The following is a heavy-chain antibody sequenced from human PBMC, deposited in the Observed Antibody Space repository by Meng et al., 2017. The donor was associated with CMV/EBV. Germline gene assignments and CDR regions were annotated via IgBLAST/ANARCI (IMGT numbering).Heavy chain of an antibody. Sequence: LQLQEAGPGLVKPSATLSLTCTVSGGSISSSSYYWGWIRQPPGKGLEWIGSIYYSGSTYYNPSLKSRVTISVDTSKNQFSLKLSSVTAADTAVYYCARYYYDSSGYFDYWGQGTLVTVSS. V-gene: IGHV4-39*07. CDR1: GGSISSSSYY. CDR2: IYYSGST. J-gene: IGHJ4*02. D-gene: IGHD3-22*01. CDR3: ARYYYDSSGYFDY.